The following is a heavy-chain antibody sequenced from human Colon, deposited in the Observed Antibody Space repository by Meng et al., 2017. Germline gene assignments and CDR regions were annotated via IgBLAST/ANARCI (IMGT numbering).Heavy chain of an antibody. CDR3: TRLKYGDYTDAFDI. V-gene: IGHV3-73*01. D-gene: IGHD4-17*01. Sequence: GESLKISCAASGFTFSGSALHWVRQASGKGLEWVGRIRSKANSYATAYAASVKGRFTFSRDDSKNTAYLQMNSLQTEDTAVYYCTRLKYGDYTDAFDIWGQGIMVTFSS. CDR1: GFTFSGSA. CDR2: IRSKANSYAT. J-gene: IGHJ3*02.